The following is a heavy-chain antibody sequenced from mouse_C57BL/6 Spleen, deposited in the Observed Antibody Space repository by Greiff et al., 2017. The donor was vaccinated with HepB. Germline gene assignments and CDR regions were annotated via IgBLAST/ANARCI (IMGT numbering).Heavy chain of an antibody. Sequence: EVQLQQSGTVLARPGASVKMSCKTSGYTFTSYWMHWVKQRPGQGLEWIGAIYPGNSDTSYNQKFKGKAKLTAVTSASTAYMELSSLTNEDSAVYYCTRHYDYDGLAMDYWGQGTSVTVSS. CDR1: GYTFTSYW. V-gene: IGHV1-5*01. CDR3: TRHYDYDGLAMDY. CDR2: IYPGNSDT. D-gene: IGHD2-4*01. J-gene: IGHJ4*01.